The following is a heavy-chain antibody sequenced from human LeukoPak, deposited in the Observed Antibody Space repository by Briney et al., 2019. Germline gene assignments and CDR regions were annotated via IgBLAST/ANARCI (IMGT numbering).Heavy chain of an antibody. D-gene: IGHD6-13*01. CDR2: FDPEDGET. J-gene: IGHJ4*02. CDR1: GYTLTELS. Sequence: ASVKVSCKVSGYTLTELSMHWVRQAPGKGLEWMGGFDPEDGETIYAQKFQGRVTMTEDTSTDTAYMELRSLRSDDTAVYYCARVSAAAAGLIDYWGQGTLVTVSS. CDR3: ARVSAAAAGLIDY. V-gene: IGHV1-24*01.